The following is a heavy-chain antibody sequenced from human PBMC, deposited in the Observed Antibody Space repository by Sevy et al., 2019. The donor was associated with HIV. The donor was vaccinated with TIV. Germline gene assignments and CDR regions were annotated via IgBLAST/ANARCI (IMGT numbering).Heavy chain of an antibody. CDR3: AKVLDDFWSGYGWFDP. CDR1: GFSVSSNY. CDR2: IYSGKST. Sequence: GGSLRLSCEASGFSVSSNYMAWVRQAPGKGLEWVSVIYSGKSTDYRDSVNGRFTISRDNSKNTLYLQMNSLRAEDTAVYYCAKVLDDFWSGYGWFDPWGQGTLVTVSS. J-gene: IGHJ5*02. V-gene: IGHV3-53*01. D-gene: IGHD3-3*01.